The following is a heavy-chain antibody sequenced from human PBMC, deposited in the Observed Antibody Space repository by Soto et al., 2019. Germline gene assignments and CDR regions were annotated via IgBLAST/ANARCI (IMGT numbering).Heavy chain of an antibody. V-gene: IGHV3-48*02. CDR1: RFTLISYT. D-gene: IGHD3-3*01. CDR3: SRDPLPYDFWSGYYTGYYYYYGMDV. J-gene: IGHJ6*02. CDR2: ISSSSSTI. Sequence: PGGCLTLSCVSSRFTLISYTMNWVPQAQRKGLVFVSYISSSSSTIYYSDSVKGRFTISRDNAKNSLYLQMNSLRYEDTAVYYCSRDPLPYDFWSGYYTGYYYYYGMDVWGQGT.